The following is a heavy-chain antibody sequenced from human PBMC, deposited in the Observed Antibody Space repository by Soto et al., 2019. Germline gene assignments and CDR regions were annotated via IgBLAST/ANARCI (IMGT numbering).Heavy chain of an antibody. Sequence: QTLSLTCGISGDSVSCSSGVWNWIRQSPSRGLEWLGRTYYRSKWSNEYAVFVKSRITINPDTSRNQFSLQLNPVTPEDTAVYYCAREGSTLNWFDPWGQGTLVTVSS. J-gene: IGHJ5*02. CDR2: TYYRSKWSN. CDR1: GDSVSCSSGV. V-gene: IGHV6-1*01. CDR3: AREGSTLNWFDP.